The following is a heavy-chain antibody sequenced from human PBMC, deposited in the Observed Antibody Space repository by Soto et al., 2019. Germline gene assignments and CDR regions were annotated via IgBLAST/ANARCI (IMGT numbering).Heavy chain of an antibody. D-gene: IGHD2-21*02. CDR1: GFSVGSSY. CDR2: IYVDGTT. Sequence: EVQLVESGGGLVQPGGSLRLSCAASGFSVGSSYLYWVRQAPGRGLQWVSSIYVDGTTYYTDSVKGRFSISRDSSKNTLYLQMNSLGAEDMALYYCIKGKVGTDPNWLDPWGQGSLVTVSS. J-gene: IGHJ5*02. V-gene: IGHV3-66*01. CDR3: IKGKVGTDPNWLDP.